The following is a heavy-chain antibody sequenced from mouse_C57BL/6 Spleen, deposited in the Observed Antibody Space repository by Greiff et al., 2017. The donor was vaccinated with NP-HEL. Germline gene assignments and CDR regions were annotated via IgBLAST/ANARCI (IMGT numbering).Heavy chain of an antibody. Sequence: QVQLQQSGAELVKPGASVKISCKASGYAFSSYWMNWVKQRPGKGLEWIGQIYPGDGDTNYNGKFKGKATLTADKSSSTAYMQLSSLTSEDSAVYFCARSEDWASSGSYYYAMDYWGQGTSVTVSS. V-gene: IGHV1-80*01. CDR1: GYAFSSYW. CDR3: ARSEDWASSGSYYYAMDY. CDR2: IYPGDGDT. D-gene: IGHD1-1*01. J-gene: IGHJ4*01.